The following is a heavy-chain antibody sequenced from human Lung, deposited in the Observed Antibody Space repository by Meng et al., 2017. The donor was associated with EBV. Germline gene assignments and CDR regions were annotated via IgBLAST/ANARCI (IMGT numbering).Heavy chain of an antibody. J-gene: IGHJ2*01. V-gene: IGHV1-2*06. CDR2: INPSSGGA. CDR3: AREGLVGDLRYFDL. CDR1: AYTYAGYY. Sequence: QVQMGQLGGEVKKPGVSVKVSFKASAYTYAGYYMHWVRQAPGQGLEWMGRINPSSGGANYAQKFQGRVTMTRDTSISTAYMELSWLRSDDTAVYYCAREGLVGDLRYFDLWGRGTLVTVSS. D-gene: IGHD3-10*01.